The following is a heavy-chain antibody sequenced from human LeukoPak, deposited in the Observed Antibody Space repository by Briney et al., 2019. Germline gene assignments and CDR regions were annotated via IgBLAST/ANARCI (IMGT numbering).Heavy chain of an antibody. Sequence: SVKVSCKASGGTFSSYAISWVRQAPGQGLEWMGRIIPILGIADYAQKFQGRVTITADKSTSTAYMELSSLRSEGTAVYYCARAGSGGHIDYWGQGTLVTVSS. CDR1: GGTFSSYA. J-gene: IGHJ4*02. CDR3: ARAGSGGHIDY. V-gene: IGHV1-69*04. CDR2: IIPILGIA. D-gene: IGHD3-10*01.